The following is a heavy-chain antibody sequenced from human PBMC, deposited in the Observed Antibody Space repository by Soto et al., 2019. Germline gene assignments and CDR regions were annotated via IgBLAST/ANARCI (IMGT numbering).Heavy chain of an antibody. CDR2: IYCRGGT. CDR3: AKLVENSVRFDS. V-gene: IGHV4-31*03. D-gene: IGHD1-26*01. J-gene: IGHJ5*01. CDR1: GGSISTSDY. Sequence: QVQLQESGPGLVKPSQTLSLICSVSGGSISTSDYWGWIRQHPGAGLEWIGYIYCRGGTFYNPSLKSRVSISMDTSKNQFSLSLNSVTAADTAIYYCAKLVENSVRFDSWGQGTLVTVSS.